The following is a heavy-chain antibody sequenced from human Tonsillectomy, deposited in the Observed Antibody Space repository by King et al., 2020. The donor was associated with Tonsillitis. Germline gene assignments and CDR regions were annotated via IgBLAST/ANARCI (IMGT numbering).Heavy chain of an antibody. CDR2: ISGSGDNT. J-gene: IGHJ6*02. CDR1: GFTFSSHA. Sequence: VQLVESGGGLVQPGGSPRLSCAASGFTFSSHAMSWVRQAPGKGLEWVSAISGSGDNTYYADSVKGRFTISRDNSKNMVNLQMNSLRVEDTAVYYCAKGYASTWYGTAGYYFGMDVWGQGTTVTVSS. V-gene: IGHV3-23*04. CDR3: AKGYASTWYGTAGYYFGMDV. D-gene: IGHD6-13*01.